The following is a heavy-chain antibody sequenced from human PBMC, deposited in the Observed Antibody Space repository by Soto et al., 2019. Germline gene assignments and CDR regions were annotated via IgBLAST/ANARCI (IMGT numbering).Heavy chain of an antibody. D-gene: IGHD6-13*01. CDR3: AKDRAAARNYFDY. V-gene: IGHV3-30*18. J-gene: IGHJ4*02. CDR2: ISYDGSNK. Sequence: PGGSLRLSCAASGFTFSSYGMHWVRQAPGKGLEWVAVISYDGSNKYYADSVKGRFTISRDNSKNTLYLQMNSLRAEDTAVYYCAKDRAAARNYFDYWGRGTLVTVSS. CDR1: GFTFSSYG.